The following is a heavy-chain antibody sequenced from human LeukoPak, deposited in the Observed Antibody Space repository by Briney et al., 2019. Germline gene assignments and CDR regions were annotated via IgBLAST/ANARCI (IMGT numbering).Heavy chain of an antibody. V-gene: IGHV1-69*13. D-gene: IGHD5-24*01. CDR2: IIPIFGTA. CDR1: GGTFSSYA. Sequence: SVKVSCEASGGTFSSYAISLVRQAPAQGLEWIGGIIPIFGTANYAQKFQGRVTITADESTSTAYMELSSLRSEDTAVYYCARREKANTQYGSFDYWGQGTLVTVSS. J-gene: IGHJ4*02. CDR3: ARREKANTQYGSFDY.